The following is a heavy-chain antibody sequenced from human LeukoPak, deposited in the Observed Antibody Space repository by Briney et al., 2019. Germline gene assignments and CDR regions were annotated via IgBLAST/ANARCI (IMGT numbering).Heavy chain of an antibody. V-gene: IGHV3-74*01. CDR1: GFTFSSYW. CDR3: AKDLKEVAAAGSFQH. CDR2: INSDGSST. J-gene: IGHJ1*01. Sequence: PGGSLRLSCAASGFTFSSYWMRWVRQVPGKGLVWVSRINSDGSSTYYADSVKGRFTISRDNSKNTLYLQMNSLRAEDTAVYYCAKDLKEVAAAGSFQHWGQGTLVTVSS. D-gene: IGHD6-13*01.